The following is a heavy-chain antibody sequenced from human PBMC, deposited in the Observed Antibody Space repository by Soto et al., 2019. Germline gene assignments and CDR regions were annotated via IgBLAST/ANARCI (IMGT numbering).Heavy chain of an antibody. CDR3: AREQGGRIAAAGIAAY. CDR1: GGSFSGYY. V-gene: IGHV4-34*01. Sequence: PSETLSLTCAVYGGSFSGYYWSWIRQPPGKGLEWIGEINHSGSTNYNPSLKSRVTISVDTSKNQFSLKLSSVTAADTAVYYCAREQGGRIAAAGIAAYWGPGTLVTVS. J-gene: IGHJ4*02. D-gene: IGHD6-13*01. CDR2: INHSGST.